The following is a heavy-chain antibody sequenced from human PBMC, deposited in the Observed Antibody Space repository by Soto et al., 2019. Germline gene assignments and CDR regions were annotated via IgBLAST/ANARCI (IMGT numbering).Heavy chain of an antibody. V-gene: IGHV3-23*01. J-gene: IGHJ4*02. CDR2: ISGSGGST. D-gene: IGHD6-19*01. Sequence: XVRXAXXKGLEWVSAISGSGGSTYYADSVKGRFTISRDNSKNTLYLQMNSLRAEDTAVYYCAKVLGGWNFDYWGQGTLVTVSS. CDR3: AKVLGGWNFDY.